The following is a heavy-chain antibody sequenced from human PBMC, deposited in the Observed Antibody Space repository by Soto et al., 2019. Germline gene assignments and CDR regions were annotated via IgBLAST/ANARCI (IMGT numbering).Heavy chain of an antibody. CDR3: ARAVTLIYYYYGMDV. V-gene: IGHV4-34*01. Sequence: QVQLQQWGAGLLKPSETLSLTCAVYGGSFSGYYWSWIRQPPGKGLEWIGEINHSGSTNYNPSLKSRVTRSVDTSKNQFSLKLSSVTAADTAVYYCARAVTLIYYYYGMDVWGQGTTVTVSS. J-gene: IGHJ6*02. CDR2: INHSGST. D-gene: IGHD4-17*01. CDR1: GGSFSGYY.